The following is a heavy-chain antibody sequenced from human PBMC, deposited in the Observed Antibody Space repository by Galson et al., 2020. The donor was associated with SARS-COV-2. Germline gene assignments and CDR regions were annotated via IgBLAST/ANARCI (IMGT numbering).Heavy chain of an antibody. CDR1: GFTFSNAW. V-gene: IGHV3-15*01. Sequence: GGSLRLSCAASGFTFSNAWMSWVRQAPGKGLEWVGRIKSKTDGGTTDYAAPVKGRFTISRDDSKNTLYLQMNSLKTEDTAVYYCTTDSYYYDSSGYPNDAIDIWGQGTMVTVSS. CDR2: IKSKTDGGTT. D-gene: IGHD3-22*01. CDR3: TTDSYYYDSSGYPNDAIDI. J-gene: IGHJ3*02.